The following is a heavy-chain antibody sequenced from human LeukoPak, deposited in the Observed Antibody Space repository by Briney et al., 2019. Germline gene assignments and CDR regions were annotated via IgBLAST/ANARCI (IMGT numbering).Heavy chain of an antibody. CDR3: ARRAHTLTTGYWSCFDP. J-gene: IGHJ5*02. V-gene: IGHV5-51*01. D-gene: IGHD4-17*01. CDR1: GYSFTSYW. CDR2: IYPGDSDT. Sequence: GESLKISCKGSGYSFTSYWIGWVRQMPEKGLEWMGIIYPGDSDTRYSPSFQGQVTISADKSISTAYLQWSSLNASDTAMYYCARRAHTLTTGYWSCFDPWGQGTLVTVSS.